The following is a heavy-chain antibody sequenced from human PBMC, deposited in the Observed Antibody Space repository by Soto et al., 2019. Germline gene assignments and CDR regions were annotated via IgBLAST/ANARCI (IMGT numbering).Heavy chain of an antibody. V-gene: IGHV4-28*01. CDR1: GYSISSSNW. CDR2: IYYSGST. CDR3: ARKKGSMVSYYYYGMDV. Sequence: SETLSLTCAVSGYSISSSNWWGWIRQPPGKGLEWIGYIYYSGSTYYNPSLKSRVTMSVDTSKNQFSLKLSSVTAVDTAVCYCARKKGSMVSYYYYGMDVWGQGTTVTVSS. J-gene: IGHJ6*02. D-gene: IGHD3-10*01.